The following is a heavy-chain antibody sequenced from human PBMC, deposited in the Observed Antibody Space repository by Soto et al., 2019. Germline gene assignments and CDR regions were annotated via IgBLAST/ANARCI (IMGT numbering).Heavy chain of an antibody. Sequence: QVQLVQSGAEVKKPGASVKVSCKASGFAFSDYYLHWVRQATGQGLEWMGWMNPNSGNTGYAQKFQGRVTMTRNTSISTAYMELSSLRSEDTAVYYCARGKARVVGATKGYYFDYWGQGTLVTVSS. D-gene: IGHD1-26*01. CDR3: ARGKARVVGATKGYYFDY. CDR2: MNPNSGNT. J-gene: IGHJ4*02. CDR1: GFAFSDYY. V-gene: IGHV1-8*02.